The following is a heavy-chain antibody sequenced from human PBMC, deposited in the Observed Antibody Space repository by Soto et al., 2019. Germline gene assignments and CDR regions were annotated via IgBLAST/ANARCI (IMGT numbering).Heavy chain of an antibody. CDR2: LDAEDGET. V-gene: IGHV1-24*01. J-gene: IGHJ4*02. CDR1: GYSLSDLS. Sequence: GASVKVSCKVSGYSLSDLSIHWVRQAPGKGLEWMGGLDAEDGETIYAQELQGRGTMTEDTSTGTAYMELSSLTSEDTAMYYCATLPRTIERTPAAIWSFDSWGQGTPVTVSS. D-gene: IGHD2-2*01. CDR3: ATLPRTIERTPAAIWSFDS.